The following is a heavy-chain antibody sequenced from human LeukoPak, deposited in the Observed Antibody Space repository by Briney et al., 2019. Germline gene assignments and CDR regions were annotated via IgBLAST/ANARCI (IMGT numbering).Heavy chain of an antibody. D-gene: IGHD3-10*01. Sequence: SETLSLTCAVYGGSFSGYYWSWIRQPPGKGLKWIGEINHSGSTNYNPSLKSRITISVDTSKNQFSLKLSSVTAADTAVYYCARLRMGGYLWSNDYWGQGTLVTVSS. CDR3: ARLRMGGYLWSNDY. J-gene: IGHJ4*02. CDR2: INHSGST. V-gene: IGHV4-34*01. CDR1: GGSFSGYY.